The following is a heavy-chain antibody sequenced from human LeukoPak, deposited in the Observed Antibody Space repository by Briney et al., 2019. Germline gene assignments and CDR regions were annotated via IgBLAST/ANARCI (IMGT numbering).Heavy chain of an antibody. CDR3: AREINYGDYEYYFDY. J-gene: IGHJ4*02. CDR2: INAGNGNT. D-gene: IGHD4-17*01. Sequence: ASVKVSCKASGYTFTSYAMHWVRQAPGQRLEWMGWINAGNGNTKYSQGFQGRVTITRDTSASTAYMELSSLRSEDMAVYYCAREINYGDYEYYFDYWGQGTLVTVSS. CDR1: GYTFTSYA. V-gene: IGHV1-3*03.